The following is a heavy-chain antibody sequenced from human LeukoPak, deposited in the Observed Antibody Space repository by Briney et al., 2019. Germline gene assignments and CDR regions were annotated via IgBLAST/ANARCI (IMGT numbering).Heavy chain of an antibody. CDR2: IYHSGST. D-gene: IGHD5-18*01. Sequence: TLSLTCAVSGGSISSGGYSWSWIRQPPGKGLEWIGYIYHSGSTYYNPSLKSRVTISVDRSKNQFSLKLSSVTAADTAVYYCAREEYSYGYGYWGQGTLVTVSS. J-gene: IGHJ4*02. CDR1: GGSISSGGYS. V-gene: IGHV4-30-2*01. CDR3: AREEYSYGYGY.